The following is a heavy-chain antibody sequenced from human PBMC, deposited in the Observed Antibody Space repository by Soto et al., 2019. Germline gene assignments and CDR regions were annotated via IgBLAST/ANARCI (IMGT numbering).Heavy chain of an antibody. CDR3: VFHFNNYQSYS. CDR2: IGAGGANI. D-gene: IGHD2-2*01. CDR1: GFTFISSA. Sequence: EVHLLESGGALVQPGGSLRLSCAASGFTFISSAMNWVRQAPGKGLEWVSIIGAGGANIYYADSVKGRFTISRDDSKNTVYLQMHTLSAEDTATYYCVFHFNNYQSYSWGQGTQGIVSS. V-gene: IGHV3-23*01. J-gene: IGHJ4*02.